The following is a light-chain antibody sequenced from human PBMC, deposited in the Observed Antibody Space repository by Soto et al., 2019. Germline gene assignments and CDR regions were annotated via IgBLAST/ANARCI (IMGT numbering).Light chain of an antibody. CDR2: WAS. CDR1: QSVLYSSNNKNY. J-gene: IGKJ4*01. V-gene: IGKV4-1*01. Sequence: DLVMTQSPDSLAVSLGERATINCKSSQSVLYSSNNKNYLAWYQQKPGQPPKLLIYWASTRESGVPDRFSGSGSGTDSTLTISSLLAEDVAVYYCQQYYSTPLSFGGGTKVEIK. CDR3: QQYYSTPLS.